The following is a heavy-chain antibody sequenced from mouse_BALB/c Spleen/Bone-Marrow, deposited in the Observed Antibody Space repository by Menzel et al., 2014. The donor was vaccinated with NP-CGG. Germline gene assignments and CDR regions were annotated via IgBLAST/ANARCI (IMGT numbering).Heavy chain of an antibody. V-gene: IGHV5-6-2*01. J-gene: IGHJ3*01. D-gene: IGHD2-4*01. CDR1: GFTFSSYY. CDR3: ARHDYGWFAY. CDR2: INSNGGST. Sequence: EVKVEESGGGLVKLGGSLKLSCAASGFTFSSYYMSWVRQTPEKRLELVAAINSNGGSTYYPGTVKGRFTISRDNAKNTLYLQMSSLKSEDTALYYCARHDYGWFAYWGQGTLVTVSA.